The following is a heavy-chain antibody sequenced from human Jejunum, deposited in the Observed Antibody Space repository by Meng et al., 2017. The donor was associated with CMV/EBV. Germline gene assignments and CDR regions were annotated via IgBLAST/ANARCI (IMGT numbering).Heavy chain of an antibody. D-gene: IGHD1-14*01. CDR1: GVIFAPSP. CDR2: IIGEGTSI. Sequence: AASGVIFAPSPIRWVRHVPGKGLMWVSRIIGEGTSIPYADSVRGRFTISRDNARNTVYLQMNSLRADDTAVYYCARSVSRYNWFDPWGQGTLVTVSS. V-gene: IGHV3-74*01. CDR3: ARSVSRYNWFDP. J-gene: IGHJ5*02.